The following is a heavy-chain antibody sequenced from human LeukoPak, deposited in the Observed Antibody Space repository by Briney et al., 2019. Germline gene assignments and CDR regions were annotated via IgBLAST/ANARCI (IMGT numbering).Heavy chain of an antibody. CDR1: GYRFNSYW. Sequence: GESLKISCKGSGYRFNSYWIAWVRQTPGKGLEWMGSIYPGDSQTRYSPSFQGQVPISVDKSINTASLQWSSLKASDTAMYYCAREKMTTFTADAFDIWGQGTMVPVSS. J-gene: IGHJ3*02. CDR3: AREKMTTFTADAFDI. D-gene: IGHD5-24*01. V-gene: IGHV5-51*01. CDR2: IYPGDSQT.